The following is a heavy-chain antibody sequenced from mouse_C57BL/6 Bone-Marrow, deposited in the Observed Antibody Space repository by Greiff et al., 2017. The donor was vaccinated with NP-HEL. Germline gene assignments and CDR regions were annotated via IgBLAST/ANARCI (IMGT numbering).Heavy chain of an antibody. J-gene: IGHJ3*01. Sequence: VQLQQSGAELVKPGASVKMSCKASGYTFTSYWITWVKQRPGQGLEWIGDIYPGSGSTNYNEKFKSKATLTVDTSSSTAYMQLSSLTSEDSAVYYCARRDGSSCTFAYWGQGTLVTVSA. CDR1: GYTFTSYW. CDR2: IYPGSGST. V-gene: IGHV1-55*01. CDR3: ARRDGSSCTFAY. D-gene: IGHD1-1*01.